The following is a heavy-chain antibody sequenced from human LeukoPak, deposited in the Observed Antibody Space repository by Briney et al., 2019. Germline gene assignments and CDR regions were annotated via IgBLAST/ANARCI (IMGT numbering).Heavy chain of an antibody. J-gene: IGHJ4*02. CDR1: GGSFSGYY. CDR3: ARSGHYSYGPDY. Sequence: SETLSLTCAVYGGSFSGYYWSWIRQPPGKGLEWIGEINHSGSTNYNPSLKSRVTISVDTSKNQFSLKLSSVTAADTAVYYCARSGHYSYGPDYWGQGTLVTVSS. V-gene: IGHV4-34*01. CDR2: INHSGST. D-gene: IGHD5-18*01.